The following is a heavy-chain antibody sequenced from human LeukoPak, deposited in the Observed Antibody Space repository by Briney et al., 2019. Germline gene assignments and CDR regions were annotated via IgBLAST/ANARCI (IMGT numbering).Heavy chain of an antibody. D-gene: IGHD6-13*01. CDR1: GFSFSDYC. Sequence: GGSLRLSCAAYGFSFSDYCMHWVRQAPGKGLVWVSRISSDGSTTTYADSVKGRFTISRDNAKNTMYLQMNSLRAEDTALYYCARVTEYSTAGMRYWGQGTLVTVSS. CDR3: ARVTEYSTAGMRY. CDR2: ISSDGSTT. V-gene: IGHV3-74*01. J-gene: IGHJ4*02.